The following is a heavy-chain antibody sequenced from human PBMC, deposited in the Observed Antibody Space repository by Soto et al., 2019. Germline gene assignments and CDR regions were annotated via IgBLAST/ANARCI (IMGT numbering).Heavy chain of an antibody. CDR2: IIPMLTVT. V-gene: IGHV1-69*02. D-gene: IGHD2-2*01. Sequence: QVHLEQSGAEVKKPGSSVKVSCKAAGGTFSTYTLIWVRQAPGQGLEWMGRIIPMLTVTNSAQKFQGRVTLTADKSTSTAFMKLTSLTSDDTAVYYCSIGSWSAETFDVWGQGTMVTVSS. CDR3: SIGSWSAETFDV. CDR1: GGTFSTYT. J-gene: IGHJ3*01.